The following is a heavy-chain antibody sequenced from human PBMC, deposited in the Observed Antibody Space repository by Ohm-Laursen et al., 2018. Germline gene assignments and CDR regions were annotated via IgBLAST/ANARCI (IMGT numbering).Heavy chain of an antibody. CDR3: ARGRASYGLDY. Sequence: SVKVSCNASGGTFSSYAISWVRQAPGQGLEWMGGIIPIFGTANYAQKFQGRVTITADESTSTAYMELSSLRSDDTAVYYCARGRASYGLDYWGQGTLVTVSS. J-gene: IGHJ4*02. V-gene: IGHV1-69*13. CDR2: IIPIFGTA. CDR1: GGTFSSYA. D-gene: IGHD5-18*01.